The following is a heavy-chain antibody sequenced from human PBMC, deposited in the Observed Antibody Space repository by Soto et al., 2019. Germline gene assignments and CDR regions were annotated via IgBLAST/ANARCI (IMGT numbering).Heavy chain of an antibody. D-gene: IGHD5-18*01. CDR1: GYSISSGYY. V-gene: IGHV4-38-2*01. Sequence: PSETLSLTCAVSGYSISSGYYWGWIRQPPGKGLEWIGSIYHSGSTYYNPSLKSRVTISVDTSKNQFSLKLSSVTAADTAVYYCARTLGADTAMDYCGQRTLVTVSS. CDR2: IYHSGST. J-gene: IGHJ4*02. CDR3: ARTLGADTAMDY.